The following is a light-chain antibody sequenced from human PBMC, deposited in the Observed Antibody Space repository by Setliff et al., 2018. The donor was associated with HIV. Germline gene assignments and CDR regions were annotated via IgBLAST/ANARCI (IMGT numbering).Light chain of an antibody. J-gene: IGLJ1*01. CDR1: SSDVGSYNL. CDR2: DVN. Sequence: QSALTQPASVSGSPGQSITISCTGTSSDVGSYNLVSWYQQHPGKAPKLMIFDVNKRPSGVSNRFSGSTSGNTASLTISGLQAEDEADYYCSSYTSSSSYVFGTGTKVTVL. V-gene: IGLV2-14*02. CDR3: SSYTSSSSYV.